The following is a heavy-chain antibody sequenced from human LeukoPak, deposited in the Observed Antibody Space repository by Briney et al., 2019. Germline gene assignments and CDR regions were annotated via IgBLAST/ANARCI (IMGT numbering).Heavy chain of an antibody. J-gene: IGHJ6*02. Sequence: GGSLRLSCAASGFTFSSYGMHWVRQAPGKGLEWVAVISYDGSNKYYADSVKGRFTISRDNSKNTLYLQMNSLRAEDTAVYYCAKGRGYSYRSNRMDVWGQGTTVTVSS. V-gene: IGHV3-30*18. D-gene: IGHD5-18*01. CDR2: ISYDGSNK. CDR1: GFTFSSYG. CDR3: AKGRGYSYRSNRMDV.